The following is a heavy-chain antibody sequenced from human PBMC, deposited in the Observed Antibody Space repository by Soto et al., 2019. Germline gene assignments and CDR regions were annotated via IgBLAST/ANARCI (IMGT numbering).Heavy chain of an antibody. V-gene: IGHV4-34*01. D-gene: IGHD6-25*01. CDR3: ARGSRVKIPAASGRDYYYHGLDV. CDR1: GGSFSGYY. CDR2: INHRGST. Sequence: QVQLQQWGAGLLKPSETLSLTCAVYGGSFSGYYWSWIRQPPGKGLEWIGEINHRGSTNYNPSLKRRVTTSVDTSKNQFSLKLKAVTAADTAVDYCARGSRVKIPAASGRDYYYHGLDVWGQGTAVTVSS. J-gene: IGHJ6*02.